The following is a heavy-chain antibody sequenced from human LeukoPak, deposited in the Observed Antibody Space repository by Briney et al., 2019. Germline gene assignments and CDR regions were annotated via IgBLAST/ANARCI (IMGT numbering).Heavy chain of an antibody. CDR2: ISGSGGST. D-gene: IGHD6-19*01. CDR3: ALQFIAVAGKFDR. V-gene: IGHV3-23*01. CDR1: GFTFSTYA. J-gene: IGHJ4*02. Sequence: GSLRLSCAASGFTFSTYAMSWVRQAPEKGLEWVSTISGSGGSTYYADSVKGRFTISRDNSKNTLYLQMNSLRAEDTAVYYCALQFIAVAGKFDRWGQGTLVTVSS.